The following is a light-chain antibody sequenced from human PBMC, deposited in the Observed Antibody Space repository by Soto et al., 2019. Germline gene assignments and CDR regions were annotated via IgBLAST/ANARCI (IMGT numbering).Light chain of an antibody. CDR3: SSYAGTHVV. CDR1: SSDVGGYDF. J-gene: IGLJ1*01. CDR2: DVA. Sequence: VLTQPPSASGSPGQSVAISCTGTSSDVGGYDFVSWYQQHPGKAPKLMIYDVAKRPSGVPDRFSGSKSGNTASLTVSGLQGEDEADYYCSSYAGTHVVFGTGTKVTVL. V-gene: IGLV2-8*01.